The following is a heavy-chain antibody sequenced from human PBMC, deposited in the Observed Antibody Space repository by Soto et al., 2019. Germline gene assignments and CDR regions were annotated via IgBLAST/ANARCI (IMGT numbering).Heavy chain of an antibody. J-gene: IGHJ4*02. D-gene: IGHD5-12*01. CDR1: GGTFTNYA. V-gene: IGHV1-69*01. CDR2: IIPIIGTA. CDR3: ARGGVDVVATSAFDY. Sequence: QVQLVQSGAEVKKPGSSVKVSCKASGGTFTNYAISWVRQAPGQGLEWMGGIIPIIGTADYAHKFQGRLAISADESTGTTFMELSSLISEDTALYYCARGGVDVVATSAFDYWGQGTLVTVSS.